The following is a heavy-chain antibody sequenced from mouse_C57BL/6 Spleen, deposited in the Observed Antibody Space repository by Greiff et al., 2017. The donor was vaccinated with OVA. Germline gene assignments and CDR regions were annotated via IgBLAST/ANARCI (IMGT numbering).Heavy chain of an antibody. J-gene: IGHJ3*01. V-gene: IGHV3-6*01. CDR2: ISYDGSN. D-gene: IGHD2-5*01. CDR3: AGSNFSWFAY. CDR1: GYSITSGYY. Sequence: DVQLQESGPGLVKPSQSLSLTCSVTGYSITSGYYWNWIRQFPGNKLEWMGYISYDGSNNYNPSLKNRISITRDTSKNQFFLKLNSVTTEDTATYYCAGSNFSWFAYWGQGTLVTVSA.